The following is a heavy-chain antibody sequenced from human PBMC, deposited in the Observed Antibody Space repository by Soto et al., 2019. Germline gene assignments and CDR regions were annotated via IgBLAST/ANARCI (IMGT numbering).Heavy chain of an antibody. D-gene: IGHD1-26*01. CDR1: GGSISSSSYY. CDR3: SRAGPSQSGSYYFDY. J-gene: IGHJ4*02. CDR2: IYYSGST. V-gene: IGHV4-39*01. Sequence: SETLSLTCTVSGGSISSSSYYWGWIRQPPGKGLEWIVSIYYSGSTYYNPSLKSRVTISVDTSKNQFTLKLSSVTAADTAVYYCSRAGPSQSGSYYFDYWGQGTLVTVSS.